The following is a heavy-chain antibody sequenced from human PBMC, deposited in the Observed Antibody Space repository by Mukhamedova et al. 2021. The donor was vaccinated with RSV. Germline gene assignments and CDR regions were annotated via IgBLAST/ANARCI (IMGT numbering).Heavy chain of an antibody. CDR3: ARREGHAFDI. Sequence: ELVWVSRIDPDGSSTTYADSVKGRFTISRDNAKNTLYLQMNSLRAEDTAVYYCARREGHAFDIWGQGTMVTVSS. CDR2: IDPDGSST. V-gene: IGHV3-74*01. J-gene: IGHJ3*02.